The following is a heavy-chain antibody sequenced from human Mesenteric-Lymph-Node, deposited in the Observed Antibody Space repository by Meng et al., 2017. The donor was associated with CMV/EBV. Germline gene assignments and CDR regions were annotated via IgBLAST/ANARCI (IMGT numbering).Heavy chain of an antibody. J-gene: IGHJ4*02. Sequence: GGSLRLSCAASGFTFSNYALHWVRQAPGKGLEWVTVMSYDGSNKYYADSVKGQFTISRESSKNTLYLLMNSLRPEDTAVYYCAREDDYRNFFDYWGQGTLVTVSS. D-gene: IGHD4-11*01. V-gene: IGHV3-30-3*01. CDR2: MSYDGSNK. CDR3: AREDDYRNFFDY. CDR1: GFTFSNYA.